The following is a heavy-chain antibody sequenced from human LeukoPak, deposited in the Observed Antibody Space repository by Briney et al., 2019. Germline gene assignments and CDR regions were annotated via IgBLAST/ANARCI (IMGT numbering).Heavy chain of an antibody. CDR1: GGSISSGGYS. CDR3: ARGGHTILGVVIIPFDY. D-gene: IGHD3-3*01. Sequence: SETLSLTCAVSGGSISSGGYSWSWIRQPPGKGLEWIGYIYHSGSTYYNPSLKSRVTISVDRSKNQFSLKLSSVTAADTAVYYCARGGHTILGVVIIPFDYWGQGTLVTVSS. V-gene: IGHV4-30-2*01. J-gene: IGHJ4*02. CDR2: IYHSGST.